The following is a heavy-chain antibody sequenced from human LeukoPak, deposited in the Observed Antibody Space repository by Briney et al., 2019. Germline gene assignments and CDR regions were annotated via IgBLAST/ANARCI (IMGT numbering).Heavy chain of an antibody. CDR1: GFTFDDYA. Sequence: PGGSLRLSCAASGFTFDDYAMHWVRQGPGKGLEWVSGISWNSGSIGYADSVKGRFTISRDNAKNSLYLQMNSLRAEDTALYYCAKDMSLDYWGQGTLVTISS. J-gene: IGHJ4*02. D-gene: IGHD5/OR15-5a*01. CDR2: ISWNSGSI. CDR3: AKDMSLDY. V-gene: IGHV3-9*01.